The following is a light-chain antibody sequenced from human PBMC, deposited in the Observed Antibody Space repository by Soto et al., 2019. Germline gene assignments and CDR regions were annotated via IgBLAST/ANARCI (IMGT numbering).Light chain of an antibody. CDR3: SSFASSNTWV. V-gene: IGLV2-8*01. Sequence: QSALTQPASVSGSPGQSITISCTGTSSDVGTYNYVSWYQQHAGKAPKLVIYEVTKRPSGVPDRFSGSKSANTASLTVSGLQAEDEADYYCSSFASSNTWVFGGGTKPTVL. J-gene: IGLJ3*02. CDR1: SSDVGTYNY. CDR2: EVT.